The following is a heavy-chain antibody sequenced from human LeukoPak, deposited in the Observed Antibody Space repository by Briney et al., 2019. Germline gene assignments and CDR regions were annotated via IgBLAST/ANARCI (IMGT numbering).Heavy chain of an antibody. J-gene: IGHJ5*02. CDR2: INPNSGDT. V-gene: IGHV1-2*06. CDR1: GYTFTSYA. D-gene: IGHD3-10*01. CDR3: ARGYGSRYSSFDP. Sequence: ASVKVSCKASGYTFTSYAMNWVRQAPGQGLEWMGRINPNSGDTNLAQKFQGRVTMTRDTSISTAYVGLNRLISDDTAFYYCARGYGSRYSSFDPWGQGALVTVSS.